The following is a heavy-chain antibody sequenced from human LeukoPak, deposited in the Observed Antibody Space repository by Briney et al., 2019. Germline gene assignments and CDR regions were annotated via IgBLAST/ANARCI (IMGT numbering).Heavy chain of an antibody. V-gene: IGHV3-30*02. D-gene: IGHD3-10*01. CDR2: IRYDGSNK. Sequence: GGSLRLSCAESGFTFSSYGMHWVRQAPGKGLEWVAFIRYDGSNKYYADSVKGRFTISRDNSKNTLYLQMNSLRAEDTAVYYCAHYGSGSYYTPFDYWGQGTLVTVSS. J-gene: IGHJ4*02. CDR1: GFTFSSYG. CDR3: AHYGSGSYYTPFDY.